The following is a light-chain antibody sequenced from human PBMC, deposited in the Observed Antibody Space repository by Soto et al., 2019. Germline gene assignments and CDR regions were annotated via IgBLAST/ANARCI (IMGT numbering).Light chain of an antibody. J-gene: IGKJ4*01. CDR2: AAS. CDR1: QDINSY. Sequence: DIQLTQSPSFLSASGGDRVTITCRASQDINSYLAWYQQKPGQAPKLLIYAASTLQSGVPSRFSGSRSWTQFTLTISSLQPEDSATYYCQHFKDYPLTFGGGTKVEIK. V-gene: IGKV1-9*01. CDR3: QHFKDYPLT.